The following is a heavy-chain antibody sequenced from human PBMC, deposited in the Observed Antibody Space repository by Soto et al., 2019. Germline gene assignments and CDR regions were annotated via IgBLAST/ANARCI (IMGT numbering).Heavy chain of an antibody. D-gene: IGHD6-19*01. V-gene: IGHV4-39*01. CDR3: ASYSSGWYGIRYPHMDA. CDR2: IYYSGST. Sequence: PSETLSLTCTVSGGSISSSSYYWGWIRQPPGKGLEWIGSIYYSGSTYYNPSLKSRVTISVDTSKNQFSLKLSSVTAADTAVYYCASYSSGWYGIRYPHMDAWGQGTTVTVSS. CDR1: GGSISSSSYY. J-gene: IGHJ6*02.